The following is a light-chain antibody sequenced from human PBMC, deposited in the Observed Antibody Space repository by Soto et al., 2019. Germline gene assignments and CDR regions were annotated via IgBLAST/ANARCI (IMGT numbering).Light chain of an antibody. V-gene: IGKV3-20*01. CDR3: QQYST. Sequence: EIVLTQSPCTLSLSAGERANLSCRASQSVSSSYLAWYQQKPGQAPRLLIYGASSRATGIPDRFSGSGSGTDFTLTISRLEPEDFAVYYCQQYSTFGQGTKVDIK. J-gene: IGKJ1*01. CDR1: QSVSSSY. CDR2: GAS.